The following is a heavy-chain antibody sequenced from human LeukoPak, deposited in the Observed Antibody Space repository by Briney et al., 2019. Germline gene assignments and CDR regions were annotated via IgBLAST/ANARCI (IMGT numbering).Heavy chain of an antibody. CDR2: IRYDGSNK. D-gene: IGHD3-10*01. V-gene: IGHV3-30*02. CDR1: GFTFSSYG. Sequence: QPGGSLRLSCAASGFTFSSYGMHWVRQAPGKGLEWVAFIRYDGSNKYYADSVKGRFTISRDNSKNTLYLQMNSLRVEDTAVFYCARVVYYGSGSYGGFDHWGQGTLVTVSS. CDR3: ARVVYYGSGSYGGFDH. J-gene: IGHJ4*02.